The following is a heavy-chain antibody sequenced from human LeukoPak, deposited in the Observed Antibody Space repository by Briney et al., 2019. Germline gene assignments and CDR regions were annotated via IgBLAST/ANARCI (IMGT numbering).Heavy chain of an antibody. V-gene: IGHV4-59*12. D-gene: IGHD6-13*01. CDR2: LYYIGST. CDR3: AREGYWDSSSWVDY. J-gene: IGHJ4*02. CDR1: GGSISSYY. Sequence: SETLSLTCTVSGGSISSYYWSWIRQPPGKGLEWIGYLYYIGSTNYNPSLKSRVTMSVDTSKNQFSLKLSSVTAADTAVYYCAREGYWDSSSWVDYWGQGTLVTVSS.